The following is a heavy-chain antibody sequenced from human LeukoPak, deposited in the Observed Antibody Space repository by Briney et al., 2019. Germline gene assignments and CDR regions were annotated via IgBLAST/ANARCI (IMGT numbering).Heavy chain of an antibody. J-gene: IGHJ4*02. CDR1: GGSVSSGTYY. Sequence: SETLSLTCTVSGGSVSSGTYYWSWIRQPPGKGLEWIGYIYYSGSTNYNPSLKSRVTISVDTSNNQFSLKLSSVTVADTAVYYCARDDGSAYPPGGFDYWGQGTLVTVSS. V-gene: IGHV4-61*01. D-gene: IGHD3-22*01. CDR3: ARDDGSAYPPGGFDY. CDR2: IYYSGST.